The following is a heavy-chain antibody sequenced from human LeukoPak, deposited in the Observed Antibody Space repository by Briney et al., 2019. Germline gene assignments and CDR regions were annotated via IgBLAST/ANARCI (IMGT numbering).Heavy chain of an antibody. CDR3: ARDVRYASGWSTPES. CDR2: IYSSGSA. J-gene: IGHJ5*02. V-gene: IGHV4-4*07. Sequence: SETLSLTCTVSGGSIINHYWSWIRQPAGNGLELIGRIYSSGSANYSPSLKSRVSMSIDTSNNHFSLNLTSVTAADTALYFCARDVRYASGWSTPESWGQGTLVTVSS. D-gene: IGHD6-19*01. CDR1: GGSIINHY.